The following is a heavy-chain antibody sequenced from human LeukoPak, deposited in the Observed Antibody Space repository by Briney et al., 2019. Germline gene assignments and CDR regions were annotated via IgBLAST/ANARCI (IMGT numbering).Heavy chain of an antibody. J-gene: IGHJ4*02. Sequence: GGSLRLSCAASGFTFNNYALTWVRQTPGKGLEWVAVISYDGSNKYYADSVKGRFTISRDNAKNSLYLQMNSLRAEDTAVYYCARDQEMTNIVVVPAAIVPAIDYWGQGTLVTVSS. V-gene: IGHV3-30*03. CDR3: ARDQEMTNIVVVPAAIVPAIDY. CDR1: GFTFNNYA. CDR2: ISYDGSNK. D-gene: IGHD2-2*02.